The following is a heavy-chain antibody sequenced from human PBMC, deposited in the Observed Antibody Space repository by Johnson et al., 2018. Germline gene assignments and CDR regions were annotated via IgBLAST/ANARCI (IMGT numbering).Heavy chain of an antibody. CDR2: ITRKTAGGTT. D-gene: IGHD2/OR15-2a*01. CDR3: STLLSFVR. V-gene: IGHV3-15*07. J-gene: IGHJ2*01. Sequence: VQLVESGGGLVKPGGSLRLSCAASSFTFSDAWMMWVRQAPGKGLEWVGRITRKTAGGTTHYAAPVKGRFTISRDDSKDTLYLQMDSRKTEDTAVYYCSTLLSFVRGGRGTLVTVSS. CDR1: SFTFSDAW.